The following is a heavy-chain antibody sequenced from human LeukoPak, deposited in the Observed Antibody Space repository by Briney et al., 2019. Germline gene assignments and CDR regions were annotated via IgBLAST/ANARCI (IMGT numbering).Heavy chain of an antibody. CDR3: ASGGV. D-gene: IGHD2-8*02. CDR2: INEDGSAK. J-gene: IGHJ4*02. V-gene: IGHV3-7*01. Sequence: PGGSLRPSCAASGFTFSSSWMSWVRQAPGKGPEWVANINEDGSAKSSVDSVKGRFTISRDNAKDSLFLQMNSLRAEDTAIYYCASGGVWGQGTLVTVSS. CDR1: GFTFSSSW.